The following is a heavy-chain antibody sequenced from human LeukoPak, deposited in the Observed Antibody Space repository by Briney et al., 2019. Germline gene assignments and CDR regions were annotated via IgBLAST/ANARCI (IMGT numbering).Heavy chain of an antibody. V-gene: IGHV3-11*01. D-gene: IGHD3-10*01. CDR3: ARRMGVGMTFDL. CDR2: INTGDGTI. CDR1: LFTLSNYY. Sequence: VGSLSLSCSASLFTLSNYYMSWFRQAPGKGREWISYINTGDGTIYYADPAKGRFTISRDNSKNSLYLQMNSLRAEDTAVYFCARRMGVGMTFDLWGQGVLVTVSS. J-gene: IGHJ4*02.